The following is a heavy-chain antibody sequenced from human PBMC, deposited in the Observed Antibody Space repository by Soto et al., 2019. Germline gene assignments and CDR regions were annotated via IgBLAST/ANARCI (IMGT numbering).Heavy chain of an antibody. CDR1: GFTFSSYG. V-gene: IGHV3-30*18. CDR2: ISYDGSNK. J-gene: IGHJ6*02. D-gene: IGHD3-10*01. Sequence: QVQLVESGGGVVQPGRSLRLSCAASGFTFSSYGMHWVRQAPGKGLEWVAVISYDGSNKYYADSVKGRFTISRDNSKNTLYLQMNSLRAEDTAVYYCAKTTNTYYYGSGSYYQTYYYYCMDVWGQGTTVTVSS. CDR3: AKTTNTYYYGSGSYYQTYYYYCMDV.